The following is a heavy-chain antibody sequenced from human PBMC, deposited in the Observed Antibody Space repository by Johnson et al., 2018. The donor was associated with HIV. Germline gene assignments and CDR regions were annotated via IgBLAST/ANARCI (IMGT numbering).Heavy chain of an antibody. CDR3: AKDYSSILSAFDI. CDR2: IGTAGDT. J-gene: IGHJ3*02. Sequence: VQLVESGGGLVQPGGSLRLSCAASGFTFSSYDMHWVRQATGKGLEWVSAIGTAGDTFYPDSVEGRFTISRDNSKNTLYLQMNSLRAEDTAVYYCAKDYSSILSAFDIWGQGTMVTVSS. D-gene: IGHD6-13*01. V-gene: IGHV3-13*01. CDR1: GFTFSSYD.